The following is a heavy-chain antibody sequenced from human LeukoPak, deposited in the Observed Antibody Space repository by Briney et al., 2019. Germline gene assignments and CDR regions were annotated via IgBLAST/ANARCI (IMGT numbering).Heavy chain of an antibody. V-gene: IGHV3-30*02. CDR1: GFTFNIYG. J-gene: IGHJ4*02. Sequence: GGSLRLSCAASGFTFNIYGMHWVRQAPGKGLEWVAFIRYDGSDKYYADSVKGRFTISRDNSKNTLYLQMTSLRAEDTAVYYCAREMRHGSGSYYPPYFDYWGQGTLVTVSS. CDR3: AREMRHGSGSYYPPYFDY. D-gene: IGHD3-10*01. CDR2: IRYDGSDK.